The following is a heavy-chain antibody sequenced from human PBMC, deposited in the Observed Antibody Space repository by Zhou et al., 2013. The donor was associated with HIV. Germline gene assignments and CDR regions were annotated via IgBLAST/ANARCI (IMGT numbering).Heavy chain of an antibody. CDR2: ISGDNGKK. CDR3: ARDGNSGYTAEAYYGMDV. V-gene: IGHV1-18*01. J-gene: IGHJ6*02. CDR1: GYTFNSYG. Sequence: QIQLVQSGAEVKKPGASVKVSCKASGYTFNSYGIIWVRQAPGQGPEWMGWISGDNGKKKYAQRFQGRVTMTTDTSTSTAYMEVRSLRSDDTAVYYCARDGNSGYTAEAYYGMDVWGQGTTVTVSS. D-gene: IGHD5-12*01.